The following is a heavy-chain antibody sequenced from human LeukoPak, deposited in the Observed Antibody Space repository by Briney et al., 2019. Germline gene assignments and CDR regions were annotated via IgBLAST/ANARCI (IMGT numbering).Heavy chain of an antibody. D-gene: IGHD1-20*01. CDR3: ARELRDNWNDYFDY. V-gene: IGHV3-21*01. CDR1: GFTFSSYS. CDR2: ISSSSSYI. Sequence: GGSLRLSCAASGFTFSSYSMNWVRQAPGKGLEWASSISSSSSYIYYADSVKGRFTISRDNAKNSLYLQMNSLRAEDTAVYYCARELRDNWNDYFDYWGQGTLVTVSS. J-gene: IGHJ4*02.